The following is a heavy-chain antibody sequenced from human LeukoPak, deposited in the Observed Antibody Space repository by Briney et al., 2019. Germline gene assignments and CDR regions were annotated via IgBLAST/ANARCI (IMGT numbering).Heavy chain of an antibody. CDR2: INPNSGGT. D-gene: IGHD2-2*01. J-gene: IGHJ6*03. CDR1: GYTFTGYY. CDR3: ARASGDFCSSSTCFKSLYYYYMDV. V-gene: IGHV1-2*02. Sequence: ASVKVSCKASGYTFTGYYMHWVRQAPGQRLEWMGWINPNSGGTNYAQNFQGRATMTRDTSISTAYMELSRLRSDDTAVYYCARASGDFCSSSTCFKSLYYYYMDVWGIGTTVTVSS.